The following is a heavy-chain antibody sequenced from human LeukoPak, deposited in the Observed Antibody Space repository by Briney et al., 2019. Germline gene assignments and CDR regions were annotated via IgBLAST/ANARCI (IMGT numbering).Heavy chain of an antibody. D-gene: IGHD3-10*01. Sequence: QAGGSLRLSCAASEFTFSNYAMYWVRQAPGKGLEWVAVISYDGSNKYYADSVKGRFTISRDNSKNTVYLQMNSLRDEDTALYYCAKDPYYYGSGSRHRFDYWGQGTLVTVSS. CDR1: EFTFSNYA. CDR2: ISYDGSNK. CDR3: AKDPYYYGSGSRHRFDY. J-gene: IGHJ4*02. V-gene: IGHV3-30*04.